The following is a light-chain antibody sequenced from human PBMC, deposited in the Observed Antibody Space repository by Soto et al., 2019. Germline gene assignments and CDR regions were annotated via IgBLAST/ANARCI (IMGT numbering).Light chain of an antibody. CDR2: KAS. CDR3: QQYNSYSVT. V-gene: IGKV1-5*03. J-gene: IGKJ1*01. CDR1: QGISSN. Sequence: QLTQSPSSLSASVGDRVTITCRASQGISSNLAWYQQKPGKAPKLLIYKASSLAIGVPSRFSGSGSGAEFTLTISSLQAEDFATYYCQQYNSYSVTFGQGTKVDI.